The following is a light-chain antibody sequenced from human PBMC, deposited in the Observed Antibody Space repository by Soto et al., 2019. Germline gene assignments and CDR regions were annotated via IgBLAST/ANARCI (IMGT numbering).Light chain of an antibody. V-gene: IGKV3-20*01. CDR2: DAS. J-gene: IGKJ1*01. Sequence: DIVMTQSPLSLPVTPGEPASISCRASQSVSSSYLAWYQQKPGQAPRLLIYDASNRATGIPARFSGSGSGTDFTLTISSLEPEDFAVYYCHQYDSWTFGQGTKVDIK. CDR3: HQYDSWT. CDR1: QSVSSSY.